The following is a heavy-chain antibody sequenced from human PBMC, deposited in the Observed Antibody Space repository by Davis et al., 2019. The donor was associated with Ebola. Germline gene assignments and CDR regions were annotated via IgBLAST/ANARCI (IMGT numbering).Heavy chain of an antibody. V-gene: IGHV1-2*06. CDR1: GYTLTAYY. D-gene: IGHD6-13*01. CDR2: INPNSGAT. Sequence: AASVKVSCKASGYTLTAYYLHWVRQAPGQGLEWMGRINPNSGATNFAQKFQGRIVMTRDTSISTAYMELSSLRSEDTAVYYCASRRIAAAGTHYYYGMDVWGKGTTVTVSS. J-gene: IGHJ6*04. CDR3: ASRRIAAAGTHYYYGMDV.